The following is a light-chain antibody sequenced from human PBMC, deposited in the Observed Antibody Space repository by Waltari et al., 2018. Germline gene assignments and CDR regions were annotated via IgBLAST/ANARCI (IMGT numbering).Light chain of an antibody. J-gene: IGKJ1*01. CDR3: QKYETLPAT. CDR1: QGVSKY. V-gene: IGKV3-20*01. CDR2: DAS. Sequence: SCRASQGVSKYLAWYQQKPGQAPRLLIYDASTRATGIPDRFSGSGWGTDFSLTISRLEPEDFAVYYCQKYETLPATFGQGTKVQMK.